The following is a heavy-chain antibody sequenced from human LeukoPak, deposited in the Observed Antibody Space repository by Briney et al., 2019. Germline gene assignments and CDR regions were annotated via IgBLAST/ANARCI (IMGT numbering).Heavy chain of an antibody. J-gene: IGHJ4*02. V-gene: IGHV3-21*01. CDR1: GFTFSSYG. CDR2: ISSSSSYI. D-gene: IGHD3-22*01. CDR3: AREDSSGHMSL. Sequence: PGGSLRLSCAASGFTFSSYGMHWVRQAPGKGLEWVSYISSSSSYIYYADSVKGRFTISRDNAKNSLYLQMNSLRAEDTAVYYCAREDSSGHMSLWGQGTLVIVSS.